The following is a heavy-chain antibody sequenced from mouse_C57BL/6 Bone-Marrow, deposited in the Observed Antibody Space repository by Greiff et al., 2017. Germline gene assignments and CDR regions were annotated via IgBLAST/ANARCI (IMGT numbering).Heavy chain of an antibody. CDR3: AREGTTVVATRYFDV. CDR2: ISYDGSN. V-gene: IGHV3-6*01. CDR1: GYSITSGYY. J-gene: IGHJ1*03. D-gene: IGHD1-1*01. Sequence: EVQLVESGPGLVKPSQSLSLTCSVTGYSITSGYYWNWIRQFPGNKLEWMGYISYDGSNNYNPSLKNRISITRDTSKNQFFLKLNSVTTEDTATYYCAREGTTVVATRYFDVWGTGTTVTVSS.